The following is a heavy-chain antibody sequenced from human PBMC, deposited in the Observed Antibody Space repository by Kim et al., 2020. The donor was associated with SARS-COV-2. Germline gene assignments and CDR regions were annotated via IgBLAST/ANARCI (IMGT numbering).Heavy chain of an antibody. Sequence: GGKIYPQHFQGRVTVTRDTCTSTSYMELNSLRSEDTAFYYCAREANSFDYWGQGTLVAVSS. CDR3: AREANSFDY. CDR2: GGK. V-gene: IGHV1-46*01. J-gene: IGHJ4*02.